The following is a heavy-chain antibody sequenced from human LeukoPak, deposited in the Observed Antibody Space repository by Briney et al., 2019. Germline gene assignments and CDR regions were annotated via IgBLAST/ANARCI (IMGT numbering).Heavy chain of an antibody. V-gene: IGHV3-20*04. CDR1: GFTFDDYG. Sequence: GGSLRLSCAASGFTFDDYGMSWVRQAPGKGLEWVSGINWNGGSTGYADSVKGQFTISRDNAKNSLYLQMNSLRAEDTALYYCARESPYIVVVPAAPFDYWGQGTLVTVSS. CDR2: INWNGGST. D-gene: IGHD2-2*01. J-gene: IGHJ4*02. CDR3: ARESPYIVVVPAAPFDY.